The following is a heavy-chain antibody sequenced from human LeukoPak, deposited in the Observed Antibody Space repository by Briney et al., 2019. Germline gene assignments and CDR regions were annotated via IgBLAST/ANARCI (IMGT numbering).Heavy chain of an antibody. CDR3: ARTHSSGWYSVGYYYMDV. Sequence: ASVKVSCKASGYTFTSYGISWVRQAPGQGLEWMGWISVYNGNTNYAQKLQGRVTMTTDTSTSTAYMELRSLRSDDTAVYYCARTHSSGWYSVGYYYMDVWGKGTTVTVSS. CDR1: GYTFTSYG. CDR2: ISVYNGNT. J-gene: IGHJ6*03. V-gene: IGHV1-18*01. D-gene: IGHD6-19*01.